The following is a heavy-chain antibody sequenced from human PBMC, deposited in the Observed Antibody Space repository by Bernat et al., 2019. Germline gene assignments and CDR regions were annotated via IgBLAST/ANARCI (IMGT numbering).Heavy chain of an antibody. Sequence: EVQLVESGGGLVRPGGSLRLSCAGSGFTFSNAWMNWVRQAPGRGLEWVARMKSKADGVTTDYAAPVKGRFTISRDDSKNTVYVQMNSLKTEDTAVYYCSTGGYFLDYWGQGTLVTVSS. CDR3: STGGYFLDY. CDR2: MKSKADGVTT. CDR1: GFTFSNAW. V-gene: IGHV3-15*07. D-gene: IGHD1-26*01. J-gene: IGHJ4*02.